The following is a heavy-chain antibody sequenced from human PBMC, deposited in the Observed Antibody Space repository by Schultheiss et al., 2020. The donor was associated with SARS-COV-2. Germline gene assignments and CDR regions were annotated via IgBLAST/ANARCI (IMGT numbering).Heavy chain of an antibody. CDR3: TRVVIVPAPSDRPEGYFDY. V-gene: IGHV1-2*02. J-gene: IGHJ4*02. CDR2: INPDSGGT. CDR1: GYTFIYNY. D-gene: IGHD2-2*01. Sequence: GESLKISYKASGYTFIYNYIHWVRQAPGQGLEWMGWINPDSGGTNYAQKFRGRVTMTRDTSISTAYMELSSLQSDDTAVYYCTRVVIVPAPSDRPEGYFDYWGQGTLVTVSS.